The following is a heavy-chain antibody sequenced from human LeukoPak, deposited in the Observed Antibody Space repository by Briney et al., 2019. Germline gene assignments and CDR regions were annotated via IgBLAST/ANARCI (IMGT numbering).Heavy chain of an antibody. CDR3: ARGSAGLNAFDI. D-gene: IGHD3-16*01. CDR1: GYSISSGYY. V-gene: IGHV4-38-2*02. CDR2: IYHSGST. Sequence: SETLSLTCTVSGYSISSGYYWGWIRQPPGKGLEWIGSIYHSGSTYYNPSLKSRVTISVDTSKNQFSLKLSSVTAADTAVCYCARGSAGLNAFDIWGRGTMVTVSS. J-gene: IGHJ3*02.